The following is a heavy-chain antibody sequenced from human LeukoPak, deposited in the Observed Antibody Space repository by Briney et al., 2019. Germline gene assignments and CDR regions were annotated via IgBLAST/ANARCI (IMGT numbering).Heavy chain of an antibody. V-gene: IGHV1-46*01. D-gene: IGHD5-24*01. CDR2: INPSGGST. CDR3: ARDREEGYNSYYFDS. CDR1: GYTFTNYY. J-gene: IGHJ4*02. Sequence: ASVKVSCKASGYTFTNYYMHWVRQAPGQGLEWMGIINPSGGSTGYVQKFQGRFTMTRDTSTTTVYMELSSLRSEDTAVYYCARDREEGYNSYYFDSWGQGTLVIVSS.